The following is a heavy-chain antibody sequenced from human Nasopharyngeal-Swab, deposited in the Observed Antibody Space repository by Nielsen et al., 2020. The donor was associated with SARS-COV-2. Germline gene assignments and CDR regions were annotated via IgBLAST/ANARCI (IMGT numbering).Heavy chain of an antibody. J-gene: IGHJ3*02. V-gene: IGHV3-64*04. CDR2: ISSNGGST. D-gene: IGHD3-10*01. Sequence: GRSLRLSCSASGFTFSSYAMHWVRHAPGKGLEYVSAISSNGGSTNYADSVKGRFTISRDNAKNSLYLQMNSLRAEDTAVYYCARDSGSGSYRGAFDIWGQGTMVTVSS. CDR3: ARDSGSGSYRGAFDI. CDR1: GFTFSSYA.